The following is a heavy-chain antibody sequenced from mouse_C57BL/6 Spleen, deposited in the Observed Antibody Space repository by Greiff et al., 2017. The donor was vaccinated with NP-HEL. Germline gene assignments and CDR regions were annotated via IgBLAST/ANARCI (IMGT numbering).Heavy chain of an antibody. J-gene: IGHJ4*01. CDR2: ISDGGSYT. CDR1: GFTFSSYA. Sequence: EVQGVESGGGLVKPRGSLKLSCAASGFTFSSYAMSWVRQTPEKRLEWVATISDGGSYTYYPDNVKGRFTISRDNAKHNLYLQMSHLKSEDTAMYYCASRLGDYWGQGTSVTVSS. V-gene: IGHV5-4*03. CDR3: ASRLGDY.